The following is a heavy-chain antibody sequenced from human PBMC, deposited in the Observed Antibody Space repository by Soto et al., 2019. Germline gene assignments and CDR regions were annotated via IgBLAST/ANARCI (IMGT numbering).Heavy chain of an antibody. CDR1: GYTFTSYG. J-gene: IGHJ4*02. Sequence: QVQLVQSGAEVKKPGASVKVSCKASGYTFTSYGISWVRQAPGQGLEWMGWISAYNGNTNYAQKLQGRVTMTTDTSTSTAYMELRSLRSDDTAVYYCARDLAYDSSGYYYVPFDYWGQGTLVTVSS. V-gene: IGHV1-18*04. D-gene: IGHD3-22*01. CDR2: ISAYNGNT. CDR3: ARDLAYDSSGYYYVPFDY.